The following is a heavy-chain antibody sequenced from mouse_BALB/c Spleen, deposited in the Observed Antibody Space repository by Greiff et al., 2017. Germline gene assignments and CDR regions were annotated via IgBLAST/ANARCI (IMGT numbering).Heavy chain of an antibody. J-gene: IGHJ1*01. CDR1: GYSITSDYA. CDR2: ISYSGST. CDR3: ARSDYGSWYFDV. D-gene: IGHD1-1*01. Sequence: EVQLQESGPGLVKPSQSLSLTCTVTGYSITSDYAWNWIRQFPGNKLEWMGYISYSGSTSYNPSLKSRISITRDTSKNQFFLQLNSVTTEDTATYYCARSDYGSWYFDVWGAGTTVTVSS. V-gene: IGHV3-2*02.